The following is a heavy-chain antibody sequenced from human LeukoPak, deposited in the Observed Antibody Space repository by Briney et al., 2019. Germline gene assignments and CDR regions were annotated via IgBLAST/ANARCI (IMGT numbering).Heavy chain of an antibody. V-gene: IGHV1-18*01. J-gene: IGHJ6*02. CDR2: ISAYNGNT. Sequence: VSVKVSCKASGYTFTSYGISWVRQAPGQGLEWMGWISAYNGNTNYAQKLQGRVTMTTDTSTSTAYMELRSLRSDDTAVYYCARATGYYYYYYGMDVWGQGTTVTVSS. CDR1: GYTFTSYG. CDR3: ARATGYYYYYYGMDV. D-gene: IGHD3-9*01.